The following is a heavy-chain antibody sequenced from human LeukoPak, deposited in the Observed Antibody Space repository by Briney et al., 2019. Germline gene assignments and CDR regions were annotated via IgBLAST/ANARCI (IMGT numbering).Heavy chain of an antibody. J-gene: IGHJ3*02. Sequence: SVKVSCKASGGTFSSCAISWVRQAPGQGLEWMGGIIPIFGTANYAQKFQGRVTITTDESTSTAYMELSSLRSEGTAVYYCARVGYSGYDYYGNDAFDIWGQGTMVTVSS. CDR2: IIPIFGTA. V-gene: IGHV1-69*05. CDR3: ARVGYSGYDYYGNDAFDI. CDR1: GGTFSSCA. D-gene: IGHD5-12*01.